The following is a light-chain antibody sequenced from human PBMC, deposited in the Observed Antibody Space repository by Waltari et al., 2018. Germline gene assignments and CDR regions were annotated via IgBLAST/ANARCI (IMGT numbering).Light chain of an antibody. CDR2: EVS. CDR1: SSDVGSYNL. J-gene: IGLJ2*01. CDR3: CSYTGSPHVV. V-gene: IGLV2-23*02. Sequence: QSALTQPASVSGSPGQSITLSCTGTSSDVGSYNLVSWYQQHPGRAPKLMIYEVSERPSGVSNRFSGSKSGNTASLTISGLQAEDEADYYCCSYTGSPHVVFGGGTKLTVL.